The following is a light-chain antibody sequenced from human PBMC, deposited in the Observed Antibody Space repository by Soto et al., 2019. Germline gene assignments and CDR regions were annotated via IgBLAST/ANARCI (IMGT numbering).Light chain of an antibody. V-gene: IGLV2-14*01. J-gene: IGLJ1*01. CDR2: EVS. Sequence: QSALTQPASVSGSPGQSITISCTGTNSDVGGYDYVSWYQQHPGKAPKLMIYEVSNRPSGVSNRFSGSKSGNTASLTISGLQAEDEADYYCSSYTVSRSYVFGTGTKVTVL. CDR1: NSDVGGYDY. CDR3: SSYTVSRSYV.